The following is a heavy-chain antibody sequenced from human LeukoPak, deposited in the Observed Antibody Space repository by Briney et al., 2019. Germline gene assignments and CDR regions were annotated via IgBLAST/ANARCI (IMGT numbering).Heavy chain of an antibody. J-gene: IGHJ3*02. CDR3: ARVMVCSSTSCYDDENDAFDI. CDR2: IYTSGST. Sequence: SETQSLTCTVSGGSISSYYWSWIRQPAGKGLEWIGRIYTSGSTNYNPSLKSRVTMSVDTSKNQFSLKLSSVTAADTAVYYCARVMVCSSTSCYDDENDAFDIWGQGTMVTVSS. CDR1: GGSISSYY. D-gene: IGHD2-2*01. V-gene: IGHV4-4*07.